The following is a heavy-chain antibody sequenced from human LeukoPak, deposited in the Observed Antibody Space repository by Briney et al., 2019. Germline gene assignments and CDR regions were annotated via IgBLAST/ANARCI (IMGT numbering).Heavy chain of an antibody. CDR2: IYYSGST. CDR1: GASISSYY. V-gene: IGHV4-59*01. Sequence: SETLSLTCTVSGASISSYYWSWIRQPPGKGLEWIGYIYYSGSTNYNPSLKSRVTISVDTSKNQFSLKLSSVTAADTAVYYCARAKVTTVFDYWGQGTLVTVSS. CDR3: ARAKVTTVFDY. D-gene: IGHD4-17*01. J-gene: IGHJ4*02.